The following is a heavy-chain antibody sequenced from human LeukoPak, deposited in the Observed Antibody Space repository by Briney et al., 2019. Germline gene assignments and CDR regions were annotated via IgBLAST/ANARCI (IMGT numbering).Heavy chain of an antibody. CDR3: ARAERITIFGVVISEPTYYYYYMDV. CDR1: GYTLTELS. Sequence: GASVKVSCKVSGYTLTELSMHWVRQAPGKGLEWMGGFDPEDGETIYAQKFQGRVTMTRDTSTSTVYMELSSLRSEDTAVYYCARAERITIFGVVISEPTYYYYYMDVWGKGTTVTVSS. V-gene: IGHV1-24*01. J-gene: IGHJ6*03. D-gene: IGHD3-3*01. CDR2: FDPEDGET.